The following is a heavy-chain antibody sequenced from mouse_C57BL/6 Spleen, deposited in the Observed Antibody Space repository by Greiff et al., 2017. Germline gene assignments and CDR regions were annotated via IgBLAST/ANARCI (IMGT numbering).Heavy chain of an antibody. J-gene: IGHJ1*03. CDR3: ARNWDSWYFDV. V-gene: IGHV1-64*01. CDR1: GYTFTSYW. D-gene: IGHD4-1*01. Sequence: VQLQQSGAELVKPGASVKLSCKASGYTFTSYWMHWVKQRPGQGLEWIGMIHPNSGSTNYNEKFKSKATLTVDKSSSTAYMQLSSLTSEDSAVYYCARNWDSWYFDVWGTGTTVTVSS. CDR2: IHPNSGST.